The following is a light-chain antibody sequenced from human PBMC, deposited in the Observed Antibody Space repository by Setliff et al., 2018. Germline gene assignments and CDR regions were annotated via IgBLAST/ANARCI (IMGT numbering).Light chain of an antibody. Sequence: GTPGQRVTISCSGSSSNIGSNTVNWYQQLPGTAPKLLIYRNNQRPSGVPDRFSGSKSGTSASLAISGLQSEDEADYYCAAWDDSLNGEVFGTGTKVTVL. J-gene: IGLJ1*01. CDR3: AAWDDSLNGEV. CDR1: SSNIGSNT. V-gene: IGLV1-44*01. CDR2: RNN.